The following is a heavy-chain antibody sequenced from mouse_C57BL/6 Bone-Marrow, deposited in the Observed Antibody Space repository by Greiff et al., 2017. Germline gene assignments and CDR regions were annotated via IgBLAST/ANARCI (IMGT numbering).Heavy chain of an antibody. J-gene: IGHJ2*01. Sequence: EVQVVESGPELVKPGASEKISCKASGYSFTGYYMNWVKQSPEKSLEWIGEINPSTGGTTYNQKFKAKATLTVDKSSSTAYMQLKSLTSEDSADYYGAREGQLRLPDYWGQGTTLTVSS. D-gene: IGHD3-2*02. V-gene: IGHV1-42*01. CDR2: INPSTGGT. CDR3: AREGQLRLPDY. CDR1: GYSFTGYY.